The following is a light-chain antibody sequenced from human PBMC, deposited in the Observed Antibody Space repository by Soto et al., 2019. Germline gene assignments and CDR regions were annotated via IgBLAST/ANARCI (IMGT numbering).Light chain of an antibody. CDR1: SSDVGGHNY. Sequence: QSAMTQPASVSASPGQSITISCTGTSSDVGGHNYVSWYQQHPGKSPKLMIYEVTNRPSGVSNRFSGSKSGNTASLTISGLQADDEADYYCRSYPSSNTRVFGTGTKLTVL. V-gene: IGLV2-14*01. CDR3: RSYPSSNTRV. J-gene: IGLJ1*01. CDR2: EVT.